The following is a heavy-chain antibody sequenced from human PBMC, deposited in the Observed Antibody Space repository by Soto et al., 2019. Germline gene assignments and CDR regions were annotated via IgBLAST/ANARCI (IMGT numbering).Heavy chain of an antibody. CDR3: ARVAGDDILTGYLPRHYYFDD. CDR1: GGSISSGGYY. J-gene: IGHJ4*02. D-gene: IGHD3-9*01. Sequence: SETLSLTCTVSGGSISSGGYYWSWIRQHPGKGLEWIGYIYYSGSTYYNPSLKSRVTISVDTSKNQFSLKLSSVTAADTAVYYCARVAGDDILTGYLPRHYYFDDWGQGTLVTVAS. V-gene: IGHV4-31*03. CDR2: IYYSGST.